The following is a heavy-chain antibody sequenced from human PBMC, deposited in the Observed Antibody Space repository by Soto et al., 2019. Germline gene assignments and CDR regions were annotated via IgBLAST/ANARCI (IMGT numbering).Heavy chain of an antibody. J-gene: IGHJ6*03. CDR1: GGSFSGYY. CDR2: IDHSGST. D-gene: IGHD2-15*01. CDR3: ARGGGYSYMDV. V-gene: IGHV4-34*01. Sequence: SETLSLTCAVYGGSFSGYYWSWIRQPPGKGLEWIGEIDHSGSTNYNPSLKSRVTISVDRSKNQFSLKLSSVTAADTAVYYCARGGGYSYMDVWDKGTTVTVSS.